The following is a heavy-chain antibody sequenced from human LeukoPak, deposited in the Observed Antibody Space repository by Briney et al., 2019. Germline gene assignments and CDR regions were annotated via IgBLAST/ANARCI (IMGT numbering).Heavy chain of an antibody. V-gene: IGHV3-21*01. D-gene: IGHD3-22*01. CDR3: ARVDDSSGYYVD. CDR2: ISSSSGYI. Sequence: GGSLRLSCAASGFTFSSYSMNWVRQAPGKGLEWVSSISSSSGYIYYADSVKGRFTISRDNAKNTLYLQMNSLRAEDTAVYYCARVDDSSGYYVDWGQGTLVTVSS. CDR1: GFTFSSYS. J-gene: IGHJ4*02.